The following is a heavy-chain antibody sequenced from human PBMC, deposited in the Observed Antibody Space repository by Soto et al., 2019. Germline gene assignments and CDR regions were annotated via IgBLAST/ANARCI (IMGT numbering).Heavy chain of an antibody. D-gene: IGHD4-17*01. CDR3: AKATAPSGTVAYFDY. CDR2: ISWNSGSI. V-gene: IGHV3-9*01. J-gene: IGHJ4*02. Sequence: EVQLVESGGGLVQPGRSLRLSCAASGFTFDDYAMHWVRQAPGKGLEWVSGISWNSGSIGYADSVKGRFTISRENAKNSLYLQMNSLRAEDTALYYCAKATAPSGTVAYFDYWGQGTLVTVSS. CDR1: GFTFDDYA.